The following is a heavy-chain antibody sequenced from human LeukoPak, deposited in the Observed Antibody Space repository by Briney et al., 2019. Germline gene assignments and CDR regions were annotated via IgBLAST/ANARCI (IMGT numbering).Heavy chain of an antibody. D-gene: IGHD1-26*01. CDR1: GFTVSSNY. V-gene: IGHV3-66*01. CDR3: ARDLSRVGASDY. CDR2: IYSGGST. Sequence: GGSLRLSCAASGFTVSSNYMSWVRQAPGKGLEWVSVIYSGGSTYYADSLKGRFIISRDNSKNTLYLQMNSLRADDTAVYYCARDLSRVGASDYWGQETLVTVSS. J-gene: IGHJ4*02.